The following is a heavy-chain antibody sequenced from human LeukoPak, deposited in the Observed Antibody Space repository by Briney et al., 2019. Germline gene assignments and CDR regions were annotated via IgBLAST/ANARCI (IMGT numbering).Heavy chain of an antibody. J-gene: IGHJ3*02. Sequence: SETLSLTCTVSGGSISSYYWSWIRQPPGKGLEWIGYIYYSGSTNYNPSLKSRVTISVDTSKNQFSLKLSSVTAADTAVYYCAGGGMVRGLGAFDIWGQGTMVTVSS. CDR2: IYYSGST. D-gene: IGHD3-10*01. CDR1: GGSISSYY. V-gene: IGHV4-59*01. CDR3: AGGGMVRGLGAFDI.